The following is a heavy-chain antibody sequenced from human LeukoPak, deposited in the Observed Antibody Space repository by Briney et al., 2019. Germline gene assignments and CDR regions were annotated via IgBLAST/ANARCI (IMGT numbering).Heavy chain of an antibody. J-gene: IGHJ4*02. CDR1: GGSISSYY. D-gene: IGHD3-10*01. CDR2: IYTSGST. V-gene: IGHV4-4*07. Sequence: SETLSLTCTVSGGSISSYYWSWIRQPAGKGLEWIGRIYTSGSTNYDPSLKSRVTMSVDTSKNQFSLKLSSVTAADTAVYYCARDGESPPDSSFDYWGQGTLVTVSS. CDR3: ARDGESPPDSSFDY.